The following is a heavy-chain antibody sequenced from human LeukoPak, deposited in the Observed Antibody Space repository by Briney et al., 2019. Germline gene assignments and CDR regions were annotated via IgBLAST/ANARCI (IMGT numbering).Heavy chain of an antibody. D-gene: IGHD6-6*01. CDR3: VKAPNSYGSSRTFFEF. V-gene: IGHV3-9*01. Sequence: GGSLRLSCAASGFTFDDYAMHWVRQGPGGGLEWVSGITWNSRGIDYADSVKGRFTISRDNAKNFLFLQMNSLRAEDPALYYCVKAPNSYGSSRTFFEFWGQGTLVTVSS. CDR1: GFTFDDYA. CDR2: ITWNSRGI. J-gene: IGHJ4*02.